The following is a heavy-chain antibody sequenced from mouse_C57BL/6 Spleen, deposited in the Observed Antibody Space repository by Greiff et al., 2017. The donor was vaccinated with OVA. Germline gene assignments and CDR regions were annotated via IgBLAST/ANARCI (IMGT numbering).Heavy chain of an antibody. V-gene: IGHV10-1*01. CDR2: IRSKSNNYAT. CDR3: VRQLFAY. CDR1: GFSFNTYA. Sequence: EVQVVESGGGLVQPKGSLKISCAASGFSFNTYAMNWVRQAPGKGLEWVARIRSKSNNYATYYADSVKDRFTISRDESENMLYLQRNNLKTEDTTKYYCVRQLFAYWGQGTLVTVSA. J-gene: IGHJ3*01.